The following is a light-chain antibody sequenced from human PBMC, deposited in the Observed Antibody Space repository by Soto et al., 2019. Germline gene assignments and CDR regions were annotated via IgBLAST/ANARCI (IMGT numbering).Light chain of an antibody. Sequence: QSVLTQPPSVSGAPGQSVSISCTGSSSNIGAGYDVHWYQQLPGTAPKLLIYGTSNRPSGVPDRFSGSKSGTSAALAITGLQAEDEVHYYCQSCCLSLGWGVFGGGTKLTVL. CDR2: GTS. V-gene: IGLV1-40*01. CDR1: SSNIGAGYD. CDR3: QSCCLSLGWGV. J-gene: IGLJ2*01.